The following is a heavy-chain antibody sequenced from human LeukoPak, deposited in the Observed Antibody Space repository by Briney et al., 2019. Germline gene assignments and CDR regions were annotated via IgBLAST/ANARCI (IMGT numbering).Heavy chain of an antibody. CDR1: GYTFTSYG. CDR3: ARTADWVSRGRTIDY. J-gene: IGHJ4*02. V-gene: IGHV1-18*01. CDR2: ISAYNGNT. Sequence: ASVKVSCKASGYTFTSYGISWVRQAPGQGLEWMGWISAYNGNTNYAQKLQGRVTMTTDTSTSTAYMELRSLRSDDTAVYYCARTADWVSRGRTIDYWGQGTLVTVSS. D-gene: IGHD6-13*01.